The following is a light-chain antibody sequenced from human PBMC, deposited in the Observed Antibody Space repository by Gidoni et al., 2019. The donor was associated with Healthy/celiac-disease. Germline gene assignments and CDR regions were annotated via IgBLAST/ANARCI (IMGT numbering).Light chain of an antibody. V-gene: IGLV3-1*01. Sequence: SYELPQPPSVSVSPGQTASITCSGDQLGDKYACWYQQKPGQSPVLVIYQDSKRPAGIPERFSGSNSGNTATLTISGTQSMDEAYYYCQAWDSSTVVFGGGTKLTVL. CDR3: QAWDSSTVV. J-gene: IGLJ2*01. CDR1: QLGDKY. CDR2: QDS.